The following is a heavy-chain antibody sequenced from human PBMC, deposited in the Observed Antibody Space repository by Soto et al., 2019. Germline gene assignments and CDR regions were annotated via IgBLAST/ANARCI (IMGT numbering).Heavy chain of an antibody. V-gene: IGHV1-69*01. Sequence: QVQLVQSGAEVKKPGSSMEVSCQASGGTFSTYSLNWVRQAPGQGLEWMGGIIPVFGTPNYAQKFQGRVTITADESTSTAYMELPSLTSEDTAVYYCARKMNTAKTYGLDVWGQGTTVTVSS. J-gene: IGHJ6*02. D-gene: IGHD4-17*01. CDR3: ARKMNTAKTYGLDV. CDR1: GGTFSTYS. CDR2: IIPVFGTP.